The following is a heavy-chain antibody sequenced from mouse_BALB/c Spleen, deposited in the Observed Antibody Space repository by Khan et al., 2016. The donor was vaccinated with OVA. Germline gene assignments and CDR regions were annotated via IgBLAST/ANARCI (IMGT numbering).Heavy chain of an antibody. J-gene: IGHJ2*01. D-gene: IGHD1-1*01. CDR2: ISSGGST. V-gene: IGHV5-6-5*01. CDR3: ASPLYYYGSSYVDY. Sequence: EVELVESGGGLVKPGGSLKLSCAASGFTFSSYAMSWVRQTPEKRLEWVASISSGGSTYYPASVKGRFTISRDNARNLLYLQMSSLRSEDTAMYYCASPLYYYGSSYVDYWGQGTTLTVSS. CDR1: GFTFSSYA.